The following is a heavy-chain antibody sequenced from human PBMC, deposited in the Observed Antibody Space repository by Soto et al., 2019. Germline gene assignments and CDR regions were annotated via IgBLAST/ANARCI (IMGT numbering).Heavy chain of an antibody. J-gene: IGHJ4*02. CDR1: GFTFSSYG. V-gene: IGHV3-30*18. D-gene: IGHD3-3*01. CDR3: AKDVGKGFWSGYLDY. CDR2: ISYDGSNK. Sequence: GGSLRLSCAASGFTFSSYGMHWVRQAPGKGLEWVAVISYDGSNKYYADSVKGRFTISRDNSKNTLYLQMNSLRAEDTAVYYCAKDVGKGFWSGYLDYWGQGTLVTVSS.